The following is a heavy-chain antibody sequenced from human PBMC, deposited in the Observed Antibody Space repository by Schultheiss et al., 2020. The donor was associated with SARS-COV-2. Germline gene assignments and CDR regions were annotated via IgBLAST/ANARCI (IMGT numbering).Heavy chain of an antibody. V-gene: IGHV3-23*01. J-gene: IGHJ6*02. D-gene: IGHD3-3*01. Sequence: GGSLRLSCVASGFTLSTYAMSWVRQAPGMRLEWVATMSGTAAGGSTYYADSMKGRFTISRDNSKNTLSLQINSLTAEDTAVYYCARDCYDFWSGPRHGGMDVWGQGTTVTVSS. CDR1: GFTLSTYA. CDR3: ARDCYDFWSGPRHGGMDV. CDR2: MSGTAAGGST.